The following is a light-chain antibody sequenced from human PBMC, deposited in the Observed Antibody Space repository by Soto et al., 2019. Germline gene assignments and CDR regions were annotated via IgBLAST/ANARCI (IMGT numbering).Light chain of an antibody. J-gene: IGLJ3*02. CDR2: EVT. V-gene: IGLV2-23*02. CDR1: RSDXGXXXS. CDR3: FSYAGDSTWV. Sequence: QSALTQPASXSXXPGXSXXXXCXXTRSDXGXXXSXSXYQQYSGKAPTVIIFEVTKRPSGIXDRFSGSKSGSTASLTISGLXAEDEADYFCFSYAGDSTWVFGGGTKVTVL.